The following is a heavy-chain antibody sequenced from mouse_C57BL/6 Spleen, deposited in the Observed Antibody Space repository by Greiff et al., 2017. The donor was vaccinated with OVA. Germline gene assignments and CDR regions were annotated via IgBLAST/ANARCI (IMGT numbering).Heavy chain of an antibody. D-gene: IGHD1-1*01. CDR3: AFTTVVATDAMDY. CDR2: INPNNGGT. CDR1: GYTFTDYY. J-gene: IGHJ4*01. V-gene: IGHV1-26*01. Sequence: EVQLQQSGPELVKPGASVKISCKASGYTFTDYYMNWVKQSHGKSLEWIGDINPNNGGTSYNQKFKGKATLTVDKSSSTAYMELRSLTSEDSAVYYCAFTTVVATDAMDYWGQGTSVTVSS.